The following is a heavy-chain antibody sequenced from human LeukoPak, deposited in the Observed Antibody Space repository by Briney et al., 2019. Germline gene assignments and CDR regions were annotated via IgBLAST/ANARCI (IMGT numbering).Heavy chain of an antibody. Sequence: SSETLSLTCTVSGGSISSYYWSWIRQPPGKGLEWIGYIYYSGSTNYNPSLKSRVTISVDTSKNQFSLKLSSVTAADTAVYYCARDQGSFDIWGQGTMVTVSS. CDR2: IYYSGST. CDR1: GGSISSYY. V-gene: IGHV4-59*12. CDR3: ARDQGSFDI. D-gene: IGHD2-15*01. J-gene: IGHJ3*02.